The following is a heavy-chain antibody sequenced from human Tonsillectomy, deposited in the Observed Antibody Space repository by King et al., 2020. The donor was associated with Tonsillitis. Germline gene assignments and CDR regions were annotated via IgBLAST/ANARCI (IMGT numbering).Heavy chain of an antibody. D-gene: IGHD5-18*01. V-gene: IGHV3-48*03. CDR1: GFTFSSYE. CDR3: ARGGGSGYRYGNFDY. Sequence: VQLVQSGGGLVQPGGSLRLSCAASGFTFSSYEMNWVRQAPGKGLEWVSYISSSGSTIYYADSVKGRFTISRDNAKNSLYLQMNSLRAEDTAVYYCARGGGSGYRYGNFDYWGQRTLVTVSS. J-gene: IGHJ4*02. CDR2: ISSSGSTI.